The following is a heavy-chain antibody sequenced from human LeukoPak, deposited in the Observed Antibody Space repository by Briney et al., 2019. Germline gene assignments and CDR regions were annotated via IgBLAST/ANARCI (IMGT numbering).Heavy chain of an antibody. CDR3: ARDSPRISDVWS. J-gene: IGHJ4*02. CDR1: GGTFSHHV. CDR2: IIPILATT. Sequence: SVKVSCKASGGTFSHHVLSWVRQAPGQGLEWMGGIIPILATTNYAQKFQGRVTITADESTNTAYMELSSLRSGDTAIYYCARDSPRISDVWSWGQGTLVTVSS. V-gene: IGHV1-69*13. D-gene: IGHD3-3*02.